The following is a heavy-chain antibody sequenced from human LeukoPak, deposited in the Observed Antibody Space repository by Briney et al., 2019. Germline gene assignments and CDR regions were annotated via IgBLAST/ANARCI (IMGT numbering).Heavy chain of an antibody. CDR3: ARGSRERYSSGWTDAFDI. CDR2: INTSGGST. J-gene: IGHJ3*02. Sequence: ASVKVSCKASRYTFTSFYMRWVRQAPGQGLEWMGIINTSGGSTSYAQKFQGRVTMTRDTSTSTVYMELSSLSAEDTAVYYCARGSRERYSSGWTDAFDIWGQGTMVTVSS. V-gene: IGHV1-46*01. CDR1: RYTFTSFY. D-gene: IGHD6-19*01.